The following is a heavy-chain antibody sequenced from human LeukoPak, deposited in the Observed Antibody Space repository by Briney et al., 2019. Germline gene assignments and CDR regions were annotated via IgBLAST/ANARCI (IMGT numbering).Heavy chain of an antibody. J-gene: IGHJ3*02. CDR2: IYYSGST. V-gene: IGHV4-59*08. CDR3: ARQGGRNRLDAFDI. D-gene: IGHD2-15*01. Sequence: SETLSLTCTVSGGSISSYYWSRIRQPPGKGLEWIGYIYYSGSTNYNPSLKSRVTISVDTSKNQFSLKLSSVTAADTAVYYCARQGGRNRLDAFDIWGQGTMVTVSS. CDR1: GGSISSYY.